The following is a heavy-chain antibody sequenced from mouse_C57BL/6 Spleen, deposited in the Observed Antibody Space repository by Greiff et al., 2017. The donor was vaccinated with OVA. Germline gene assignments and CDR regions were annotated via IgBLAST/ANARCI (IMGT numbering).Heavy chain of an antibody. CDR1: GYTFTDYY. V-gene: IGHV1-26*01. J-gene: IGHJ4*01. D-gene: IGHD2-1*01. CDR3: ARSLGNYCMDY. Sequence: EVQLQQSGPELVKPGASVKISCKASGYTFTDYYMNWVKQSPGKSLEWIGDINPNNGGTSYNQKFKGKATLTVDKSSSTAYLELRSLTSEDSAVYYCARSLGNYCMDYWGQGTSVTVSS. CDR2: INPNNGGT.